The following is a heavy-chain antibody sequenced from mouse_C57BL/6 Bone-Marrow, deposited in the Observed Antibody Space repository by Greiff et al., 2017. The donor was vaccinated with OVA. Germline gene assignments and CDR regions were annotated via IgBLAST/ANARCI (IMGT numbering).Heavy chain of an antibody. D-gene: IGHD2-3*01. CDR2: IFPGNSDT. Sequence: VQLQQSGTVLARPGASVKMSCTTSGYTFTSYWMHWVKQRPGQGLEWIGAIFPGNSDTSYNPKFKGKAKLTAVTSASTAYLELSSLTNEDSAVYYCARGWLPLDYWGQGTTLTVSS. V-gene: IGHV1-5*01. CDR1: GYTFTSYW. J-gene: IGHJ2*01. CDR3: ARGWLPLDY.